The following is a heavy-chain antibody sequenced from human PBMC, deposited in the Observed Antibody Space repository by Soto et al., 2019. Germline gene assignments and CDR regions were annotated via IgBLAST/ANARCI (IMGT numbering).Heavy chain of an antibody. V-gene: IGHV4-61*08. CDR3: ARAWEHLYFED. CDR1: GGSISSGDYY. Sequence: PSEPLSLTCTVSGGSISSGDYYGSGIRQPPGKGLEWIGYIYYSGSTNYNPSLQSRVTISVDTSKNHFPLTLTSVTAADTAVYYAARAWEHLYFEDWGQGDLVTVAS. D-gene: IGHD1-26*01. J-gene: IGHJ4*02. CDR2: IYYSGST.